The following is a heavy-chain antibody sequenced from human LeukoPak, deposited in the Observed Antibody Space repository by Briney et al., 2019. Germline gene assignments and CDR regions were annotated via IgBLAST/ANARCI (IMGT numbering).Heavy chain of an antibody. CDR1: GGSISSGGYY. Sequence: SETLSLTCTVSGGSISSGGYYWSWIRQHPGKGLEWIGYIYYSGSTYYNPSLKSRVTISVDTSKNQFSLKLSSVTAADTAVYYCARAVVGATTNAFEIWGPGTMVTVSS. CDR3: ARAVVGATTNAFEI. CDR2: IYYSGST. D-gene: IGHD1-26*01. V-gene: IGHV4-31*03. J-gene: IGHJ3*02.